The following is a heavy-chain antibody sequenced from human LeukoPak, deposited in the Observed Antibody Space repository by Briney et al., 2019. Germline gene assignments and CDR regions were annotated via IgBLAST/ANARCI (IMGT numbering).Heavy chain of an antibody. V-gene: IGHV3-21*01. CDR3: ARDPPRITIFGVVIMYFDY. Sequence: GGSLRLSCAASGFTFSSYSMNWVRQAPGKGLEWVSSISSSSSYIYYADSVKGRFTISRDNAKNSLYLQMNSLRAEDTAVYYCARDPPRITIFGVVIMYFDYWGQGTLVTVSS. D-gene: IGHD3-3*01. J-gene: IGHJ4*02. CDR2: ISSSSSYI. CDR1: GFTFSSYS.